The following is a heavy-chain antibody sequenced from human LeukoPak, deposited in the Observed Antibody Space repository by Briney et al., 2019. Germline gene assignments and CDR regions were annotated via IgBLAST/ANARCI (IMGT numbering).Heavy chain of an antibody. CDR3: ASNDGRIRFLEFY. CDR1: GDSISSGGYY. CDR2: IYYSGDI. J-gene: IGHJ4*02. V-gene: IGHV4-31*03. Sequence: KPSQTLSLTCTVSGDSISSGGYYWNWIRQHPGKGLEWIGHIYYSGDIYYNPSLQSRVTISLDTTKNQFSLKLNSVTAADTAVYYCASNDGRIRFLEFYWGQGTLVTVSS. D-gene: IGHD3-3*01.